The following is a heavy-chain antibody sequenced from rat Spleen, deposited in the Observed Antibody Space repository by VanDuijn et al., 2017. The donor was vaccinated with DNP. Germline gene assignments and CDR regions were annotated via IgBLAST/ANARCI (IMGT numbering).Heavy chain of an antibody. V-gene: IGHV5-7*01. Sequence: EVQLVESGGGLVQPGRSLKLSCAASGFTFSNYDMAWVRQAPKKGLEWVATISYDGVRTYYRDSVKGRFTISRDNAKSTLYLQMNSLRSEDMATYYCVRWNSGHFDYWGQGVMVTVSS. CDR3: VRWNSGHFDY. D-gene: IGHD4-3*01. CDR1: GFTFSNYD. CDR2: ISYDGVRT. J-gene: IGHJ2*01.